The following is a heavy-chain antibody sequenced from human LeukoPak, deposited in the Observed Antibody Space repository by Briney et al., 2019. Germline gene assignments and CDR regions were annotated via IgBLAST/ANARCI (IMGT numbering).Heavy chain of an antibody. J-gene: IGHJ6*03. Sequence: SETLSLTCTVSGGSISSSRNSSWGWIRQPPGKGLEWIGSVYYGGNTYYNPSLKSRVTISVDTSNNQFSLKLTSVTAADTAVYYCASRDAPPGYYYNMDVWGIGTTVTVSS. CDR1: GGSISSSRNSS. CDR2: VYYGGNT. V-gene: IGHV4-39*07. CDR3: ASRDAPPGYYYNMDV. D-gene: IGHD2-2*01.